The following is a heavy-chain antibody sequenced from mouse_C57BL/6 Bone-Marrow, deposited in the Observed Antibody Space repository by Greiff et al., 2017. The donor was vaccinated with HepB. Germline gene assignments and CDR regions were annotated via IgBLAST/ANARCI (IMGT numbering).Heavy chain of an antibody. D-gene: IGHD2-5*01. CDR1: GFTFTDYY. CDR3: ARSYYSNCGFAY. Sequence: DVKLQESGGGLVQPGGSLSLSCAASGFTFTDYYMSWVRQPPGKALEWLGFIRNKANGYTTEYSASVKGRFTISRDNSQSILYLQMTALRAEDSATYYCARSYYSNCGFAYWGQGTLVTVSA. V-gene: IGHV7-3*01. J-gene: IGHJ3*01. CDR2: IRNKANGYTT.